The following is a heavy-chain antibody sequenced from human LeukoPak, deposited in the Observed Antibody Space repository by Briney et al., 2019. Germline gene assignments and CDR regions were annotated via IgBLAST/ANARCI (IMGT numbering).Heavy chain of an antibody. V-gene: IGHV4-39*01. CDR3: ARHDGPLLSAFDI. CDR1: GGSISSSSYY. CDR2: IYYSGST. D-gene: IGHD5-24*01. J-gene: IGHJ3*02. Sequence: KPSETLSLTCTVSGGSISSSSYYWGWIRQPPGKWLEWIGSIYYSGSTYYNPSLKSRVTISVDTSKNQFSLKLSSVTAADTVMYYCARHDGPLLSAFDIWGQGTMVTVSS.